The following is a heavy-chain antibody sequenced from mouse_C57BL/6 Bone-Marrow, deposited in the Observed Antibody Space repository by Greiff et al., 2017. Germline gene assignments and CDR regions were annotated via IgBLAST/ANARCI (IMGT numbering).Heavy chain of an antibody. CDR1: GFNIKNTY. CDR3: AREGRWLPWYFEV. V-gene: IGHV14-3*01. J-gene: IGHJ1*03. D-gene: IGHD2-3*01. Sequence: EVQLQQSVAELVRPGASVKLSCTASGFNIKNTYMHWVKQRPEQGLEWIGRIDPANGNTKYAPNFQGKATITADTSSNTAYLQLSSLKTEDTAIYCCAREGRWLPWYFEVWGTGTTVTVSS. CDR2: IDPANGNT.